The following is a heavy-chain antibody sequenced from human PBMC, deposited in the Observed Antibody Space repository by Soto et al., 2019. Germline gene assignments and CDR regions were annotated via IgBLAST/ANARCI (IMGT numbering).Heavy chain of an antibody. CDR1: VFVFRNYG. CDR3: AKHLLVQRPMDGMDA. Sequence: GGSRRLSCVVSVFVFRNYGIHWVRQAPGRGLEWVAAISYQGTDQYYADSVKGRFDVSRYDSANTLSLQMNNLRVEDTDVYYCAKHLLVQRPMDGMDAWGHGTKV. D-gene: IGHD3-10*01. V-gene: IGHV3-30*18. J-gene: IGHJ6*01. CDR2: ISYQGTDQ.